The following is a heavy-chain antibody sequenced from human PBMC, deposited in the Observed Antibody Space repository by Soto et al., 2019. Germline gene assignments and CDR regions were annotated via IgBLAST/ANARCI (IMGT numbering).Heavy chain of an antibody. CDR1: GGSISSSNW. J-gene: IGHJ4*02. V-gene: IGHV4-4*02. D-gene: IGHD3-22*01. CDR2: IYHNGST. Sequence: KPSETLSLTCAVSGGSISSSNWWSWVRQPPGKGLEWIGEIYHNGSTNYNPSLKSRVTISVDKSKNQFSLKLSSVTAADTAVYYCAREVKYYYDSSGYYYDYWGQGTPVTVS. CDR3: AREVKYYYDSSGYYYDY.